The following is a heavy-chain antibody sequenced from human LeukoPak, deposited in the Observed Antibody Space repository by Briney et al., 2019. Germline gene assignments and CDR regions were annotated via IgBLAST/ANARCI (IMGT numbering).Heavy chain of an antibody. CDR3: TRVIVAVPGYFDYFDF. CDR2: INEDGSNK. CDR1: GFSFSNHY. J-gene: IGHJ4*02. D-gene: IGHD6-19*01. Sequence: GSLRLSCAASGFSFSNHYMRWIRQAPGKGVEWVANINEDGSNKWHLGSVKGRFTVSRDNARNALYLQMNSLRVEDTAVYYCTRVIVAVPGYFDYFDFWGQGALVTVSS. V-gene: IGHV3-7*01.